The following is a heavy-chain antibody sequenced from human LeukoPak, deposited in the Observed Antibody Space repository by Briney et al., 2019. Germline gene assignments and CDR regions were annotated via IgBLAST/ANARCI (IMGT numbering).Heavy chain of an antibody. J-gene: IGHJ4*02. Sequence: KASETLSLTCAVYGGSFSGYYWSWIRQPPGKGLEWIGEINHSGSTNYNPSLKSRVTISVDTSKNQFSLKLSSVTAADTAVYYCARLIRGAVDYWGQGTLVTVSS. D-gene: IGHD3-10*01. CDR2: INHSGST. V-gene: IGHV4-34*01. CDR3: ARLIRGAVDY. CDR1: GGSFSGYY.